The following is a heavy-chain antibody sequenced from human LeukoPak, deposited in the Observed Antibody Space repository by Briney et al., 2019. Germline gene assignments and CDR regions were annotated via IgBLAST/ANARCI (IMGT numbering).Heavy chain of an antibody. CDR3: ARLQRAAAIDY. D-gene: IGHD6-13*01. CDR1: GGSISSCSYH. CDR2: IYYSGST. V-gene: IGHV4-39*01. Sequence: SETLSLTCTVSGGSISSCSYHWGWIRQPPGKGLEWIGSIYYSGSTYYNPSLKSRVTISVDTSKNQFSLKLSSVTAADTAVYYCARLQRAAAIDYWGQGTLVTVSS. J-gene: IGHJ4*02.